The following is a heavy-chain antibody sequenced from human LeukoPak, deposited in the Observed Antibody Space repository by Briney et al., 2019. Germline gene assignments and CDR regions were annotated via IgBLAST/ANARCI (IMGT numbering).Heavy chain of an antibody. V-gene: IGHV4-39*01. CDR3: ARTYSYYHYMDV. CDR2: IHYSGST. D-gene: IGHD2-15*01. J-gene: IGHJ6*03. CDR1: GGSISSSSYY. Sequence: SETLSLTCTVSGGSISSSSYYWGWIRQPPGKGLEWIANIHYSGSTYYNPSLKSRVTISVDTSKSQFSLKLSSVAAADTALYYCARTYSYYHYMDVWGKGTTVTVSS.